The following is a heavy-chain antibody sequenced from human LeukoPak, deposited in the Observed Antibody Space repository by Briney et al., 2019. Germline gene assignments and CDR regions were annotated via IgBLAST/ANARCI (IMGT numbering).Heavy chain of an antibody. V-gene: IGHV1-8*03. D-gene: IGHD1-14*01. J-gene: IGHJ4*02. CDR3: AADDGNY. CDR2: MNPNSGNT. CDR1: GDTFSSYA. Sequence: ASVKVSCKASGDTFSSYAFSWVRQAPGQGLEWMGWMNPNSGNTGYAQKFQERVTITRDMSTSTAYMELSSLRSEDTAVYYCAADDGNYWGQGTLVTVSS.